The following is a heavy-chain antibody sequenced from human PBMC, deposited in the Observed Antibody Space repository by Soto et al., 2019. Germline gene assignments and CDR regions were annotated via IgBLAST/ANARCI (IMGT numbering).Heavy chain of an antibody. CDR1: GGSFSGYY. Sequence: SETLYLTCAVYGGSFSGYYWSWIRQPPGKGLEWIGEINHSGSTNYNPSLKSRVTISVDTSKNQFSLKLSSVTAADTAVYYCARRGLPTIFGVVIKAMDVWGQGTTVTVSS. V-gene: IGHV4-34*01. J-gene: IGHJ6*02. D-gene: IGHD3-3*01. CDR2: INHSGST. CDR3: ARRGLPTIFGVVIKAMDV.